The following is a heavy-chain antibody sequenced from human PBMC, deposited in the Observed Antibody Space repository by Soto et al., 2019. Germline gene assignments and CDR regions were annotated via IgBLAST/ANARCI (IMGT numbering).Heavy chain of an antibody. V-gene: IGHV4-31*03. J-gene: IGHJ3*02. Sequence: SETLSLTCSVSGDSISRIDYYWTWIRQHPEKGLEWIGNIYFRGNTYYSPSLESRLTISVDTSKNQFSLKLTSVTAADTAVYYCAREGGSYDSGGYLIRGAFDIWGQGTMVTVS. CDR3: AREGGSYDSGGYLIRGAFDI. D-gene: IGHD3-22*01. CDR1: GDSISRIDYY. CDR2: IYFRGNT.